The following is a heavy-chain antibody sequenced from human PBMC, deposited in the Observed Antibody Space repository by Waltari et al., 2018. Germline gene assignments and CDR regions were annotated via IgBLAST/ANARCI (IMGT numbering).Heavy chain of an antibody. CDR2: ISTHRGDK. Sequence: QVHLVQSGAEVKKPGASVIVSCKTSGYTFTDYGITWVRQAPGQGLEWMGWISTHRGDKFYAQNLQGRLTLTPDTSAGTAYMELRSLRSDDTAMYYCARDEDLVLVPAAKMDVWGEGTTVTISS. J-gene: IGHJ6*04. D-gene: IGHD2-2*01. CDR1: GYTFTDYG. V-gene: IGHV1-18*01. CDR3: ARDEDLVLVPAAKMDV.